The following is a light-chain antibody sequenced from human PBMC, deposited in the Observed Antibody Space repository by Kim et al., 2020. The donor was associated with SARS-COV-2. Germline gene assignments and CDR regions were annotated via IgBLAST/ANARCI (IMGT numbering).Light chain of an antibody. Sequence: GQSVTSYCTGPSSDVCCYNYIAWYQQQQGKAPRLMIYEVTKRPSGVPDRFSGSKYGNTASLTVSGLQADDEAHYYCSSYAASRTFLFGGGTKVTVL. CDR2: EVT. V-gene: IGLV2-8*01. CDR3: SSYAASRTFL. CDR1: SSDVCCYNY. J-gene: IGLJ2*01.